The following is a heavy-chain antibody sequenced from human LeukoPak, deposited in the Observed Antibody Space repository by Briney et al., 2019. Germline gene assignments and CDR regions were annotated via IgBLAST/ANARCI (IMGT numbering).Heavy chain of an antibody. V-gene: IGHV4-34*01. D-gene: IGHD6-19*01. CDR1: GGSFSGYY. CDR2: INHSGST. Sequence: SETLSLTCAVYGGSFSGYYWSWIGQPPGKGLEWIGEINHSGSTNYNPSLKSRVTISVDTSKNQFSLKLSSVTAADTAVYYCARVRSSGWYPPKGWFDPWGQGTLVTVSS. J-gene: IGHJ5*02. CDR3: ARVRSSGWYPPKGWFDP.